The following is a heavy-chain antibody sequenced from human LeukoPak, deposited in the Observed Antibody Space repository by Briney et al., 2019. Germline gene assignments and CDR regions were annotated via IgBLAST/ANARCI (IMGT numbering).Heavy chain of an antibody. D-gene: IGHD1-26*01. CDR2: IYPGGSDT. V-gene: IGHV5-51*01. CDR3: VRAWELAADAFDI. CDR1: GYSFTSYW. Sequence: GESLKISCKGSGYSFTSYWIGWVRQMPGKGLEWMGIIYPGGSDTRYSPSFQGQVTISADKSISTAYLQWSSLKASDTAMYYCVRAWELAADAFDIWGQGTMVTVSS. J-gene: IGHJ3*02.